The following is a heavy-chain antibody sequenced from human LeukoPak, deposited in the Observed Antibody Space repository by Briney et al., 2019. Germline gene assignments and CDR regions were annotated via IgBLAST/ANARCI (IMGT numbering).Heavy chain of an antibody. CDR2: ISYDGSNK. D-gene: IGHD6-13*01. Sequence: PGGSLRLSCAASGFTFSSYGMHWVRQAPGKGLEWVAVISYDGSNKYYADSVKGRFTISRDNSKNTLYLQMNSLRAEDTAVYYCAKCRVVIEQQLAIDYWGQGTLVTVSS. J-gene: IGHJ4*02. CDR3: AKCRVVIEQQLAIDY. V-gene: IGHV3-30*18. CDR1: GFTFSSYG.